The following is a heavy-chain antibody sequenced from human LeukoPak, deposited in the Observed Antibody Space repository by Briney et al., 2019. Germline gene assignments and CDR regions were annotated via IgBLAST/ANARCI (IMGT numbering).Heavy chain of an antibody. V-gene: IGHV1-18*01. CDR2: ISAYNGNT. Sequence: GLXXMAWISAYNGNTNYAQKLQGRVTMTTDTSTSTAYMELRSLRSDDTAVYYCAREVTTDAFDIWGQGTMVTVSS. D-gene: IGHD3-22*01. J-gene: IGHJ3*02. CDR3: AREVTTDAFDI.